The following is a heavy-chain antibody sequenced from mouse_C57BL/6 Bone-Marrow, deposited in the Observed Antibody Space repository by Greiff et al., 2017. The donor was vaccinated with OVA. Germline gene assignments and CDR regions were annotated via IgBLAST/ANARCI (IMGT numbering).Heavy chain of an antibody. CDR1: GFNIKDYY. CDR2: IDPEDGDT. Sequence: EVKLVESGAELVRPGASVKLSCTASGFNIKDYYMHWVKQRPEQGLEWIGRIDPEDGDTEYAPKFQGKATMTADTSSNTAYLQLSSLTSEDTAVYYCTTSYGSSPWYFDVWGTGTTVTVSS. CDR3: TTSYGSSPWYFDV. V-gene: IGHV14-1*01. J-gene: IGHJ1*03. D-gene: IGHD1-1*01.